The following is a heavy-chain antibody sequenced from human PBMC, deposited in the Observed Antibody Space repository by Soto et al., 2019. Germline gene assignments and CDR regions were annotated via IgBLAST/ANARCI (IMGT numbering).Heavy chain of an antibody. J-gene: IGHJ4*02. D-gene: IGHD1-26*01. Sequence: QVQLQESGPGLVKPSETLSLTCTVSGGSVSSGSYYWSWIRQPPGQGLEWIGYIYYSGSTTYNPSLKSRFTILVDTSKNQFSLKLSSVTAADTAVYYCARVARWAQLRYFDYWGQGTLVTVSS. V-gene: IGHV4-61*01. CDR2: IYYSGST. CDR1: GGSVSSGSYY. CDR3: ARVARWAQLRYFDY.